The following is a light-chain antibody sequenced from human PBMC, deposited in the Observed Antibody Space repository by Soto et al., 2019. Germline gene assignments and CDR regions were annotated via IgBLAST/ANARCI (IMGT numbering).Light chain of an antibody. CDR2: KAS. CDR1: QSISSW. CDR3: QQYHSYSLT. J-gene: IGKJ4*01. Sequence: IHMTQSPSTLSASVGDRVTVTCRASQSISSWLAWYQQKPGKAPKLLIYKASSLEGGVPSRFSGSGSGTDFTLTISSLQTDDFATYYCQQYHSYSLTFGGGTKV. V-gene: IGKV1-5*03.